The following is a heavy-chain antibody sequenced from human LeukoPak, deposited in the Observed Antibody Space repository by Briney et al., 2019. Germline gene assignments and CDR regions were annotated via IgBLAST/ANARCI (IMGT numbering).Heavy chain of an antibody. CDR3: AKGLRGYSYGPYNWFDP. Sequence: GGSLRLSCAASGFTFSSYAMSWVRQAPGKGLEWVSAISGSGGSTYYADSVKARFTISRDNSKNTLYLQMNSLRAEDTAVYYCAKGLRGYSYGPYNWFDPWGQGTLVTVSS. CDR1: GFTFSSYA. J-gene: IGHJ5*02. CDR2: ISGSGGST. D-gene: IGHD5-18*01. V-gene: IGHV3-23*01.